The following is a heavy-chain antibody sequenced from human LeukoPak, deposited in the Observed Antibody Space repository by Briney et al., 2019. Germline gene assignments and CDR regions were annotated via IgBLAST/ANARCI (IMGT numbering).Heavy chain of an antibody. CDR2: NYYSGST. V-gene: IGHV4-59*08. J-gene: IGHJ4*02. CDR1: GGSISSYY. CDR3: AGHSASGDY. D-gene: IGHD2-2*01. Sequence: SETLSLTCTVSGGSISSYYWSWIRQPPGKGLEWIGYNYYSGSTSYNPSLRSRVTISVDAPKNQFSLKLSSVTAADTAVYYCAGHSASGDYWGQGTLVTVSS.